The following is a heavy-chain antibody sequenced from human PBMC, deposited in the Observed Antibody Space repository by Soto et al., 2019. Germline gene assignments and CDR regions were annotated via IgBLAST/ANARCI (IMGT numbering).Heavy chain of an antibody. Sequence: ASVKVSCKASGYTFTGYYMHWVRQAPGQGLEWMGWINPNSGGTNYAQKFQGWVTMTRDTSISTAYMELSRLRSDDTAVYYCARDLGDGYNLNWFDPWGQGTLVTV. J-gene: IGHJ5*02. D-gene: IGHD5-12*01. CDR3: ARDLGDGYNLNWFDP. V-gene: IGHV1-2*04. CDR1: GYTFTGYY. CDR2: INPNSGGT.